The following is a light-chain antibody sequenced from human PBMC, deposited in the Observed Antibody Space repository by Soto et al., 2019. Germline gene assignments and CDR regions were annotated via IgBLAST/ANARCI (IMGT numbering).Light chain of an antibody. CDR1: QSVSSTY. CDR3: QQYGSSMWT. V-gene: IGKV3-20*01. Sequence: EIVLTQSPGTLSLSPGDRATLSCRASQSVSSTYLAWYQQKPGRAPRLLIYGASSRATDIPDRFSGSGSGTDFTLTISRLEPEDFAVYYCQQYGSSMWTFGQETTVEIK. CDR2: GAS. J-gene: IGKJ1*01.